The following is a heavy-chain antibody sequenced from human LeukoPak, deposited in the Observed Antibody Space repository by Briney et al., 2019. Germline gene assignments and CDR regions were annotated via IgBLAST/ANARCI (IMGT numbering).Heavy chain of an antibody. J-gene: IGHJ4*02. V-gene: IGHV3-48*03. CDR2: ISSSGGTI. CDR1: GFTFSSYE. CDR3: ASRYSGCANY. D-gene: IGHD5-12*01. Sequence: PGGSLRLSCAASGFTFSSYEMNWVRQAPGKGLEWLSYISSSGGTISYADSVKGRFTISRDNAKSSLYLQMNSLRAEDTAVYYCASRYSGCANYWGQGTLVTVSS.